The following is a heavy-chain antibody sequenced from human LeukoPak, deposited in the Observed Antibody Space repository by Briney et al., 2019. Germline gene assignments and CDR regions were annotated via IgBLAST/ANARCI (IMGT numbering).Heavy chain of an antibody. Sequence: ASVKVSCKASGYTFSSYDINWVRQASGQGLEWMGWMNPNSGNTGDAQKFQGRVTMTRNTSISTAYMELSSLRSEDTAVYYCARVGIAALWFDPWGQGTLVTVSS. D-gene: IGHD6-6*01. J-gene: IGHJ5*02. V-gene: IGHV1-8*01. CDR3: ARVGIAALWFDP. CDR2: MNPNSGNT. CDR1: GYTFSSYD.